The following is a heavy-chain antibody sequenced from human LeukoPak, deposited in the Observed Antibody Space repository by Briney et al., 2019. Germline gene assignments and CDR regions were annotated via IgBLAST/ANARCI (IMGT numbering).Heavy chain of an antibody. Sequence: SETLSLTCSVSGYSISSGYYWGWIRQPPGKGLEWIGSIYHSGSTYYNPSLKSRVTISVDTSKNQFSLKLSSVTAADTAVYYCARYCNSPGECWSDPWGQGIRVTVSS. CDR2: IYHSGST. CDR3: ARYCNSPGECWSDP. CDR1: GYSISSGYY. V-gene: IGHV4-38-2*02. J-gene: IGHJ5*02. D-gene: IGHD2/OR15-2a*01.